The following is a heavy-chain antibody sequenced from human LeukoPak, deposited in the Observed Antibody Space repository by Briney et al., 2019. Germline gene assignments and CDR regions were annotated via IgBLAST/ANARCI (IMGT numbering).Heavy chain of an antibody. Sequence: SVKVSCKASGGTFSSYAISWVRQAPGQGLEWMGGIIPIFGAANYAQKFQGRVTITTDESTSTAYMELSSLRSEDTAVYYCARGLYSPVPAAIVGPNYYYYYYMDVWGKGTTVTVSS. V-gene: IGHV1-69*05. J-gene: IGHJ6*03. D-gene: IGHD2-2*01. CDR1: GGTFSSYA. CDR3: ARGLYSPVPAAIVGPNYYYYYYMDV. CDR2: IIPIFGAA.